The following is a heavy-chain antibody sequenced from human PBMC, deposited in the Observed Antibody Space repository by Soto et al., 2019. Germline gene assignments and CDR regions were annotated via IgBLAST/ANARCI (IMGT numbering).Heavy chain of an antibody. Sequence: ASVKVSCKASGYTFTSYDISWVRQAPGQGLEWMGWIIAYNGTTNYAQKLQGRVTITADKSTSTAYMELSSLRSEDTAVYYCARGPYDFWSGSCYYYYGMDVWGQGTTVTVSS. CDR3: ARGPYDFWSGSCYYYYGMDV. V-gene: IGHV1-18*01. CDR1: GYTFTSYD. J-gene: IGHJ6*02. CDR2: IIAYNGTT. D-gene: IGHD3-3*01.